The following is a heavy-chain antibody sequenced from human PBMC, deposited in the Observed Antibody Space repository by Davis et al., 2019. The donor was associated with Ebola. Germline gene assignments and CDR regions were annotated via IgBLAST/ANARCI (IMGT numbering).Heavy chain of an antibody. CDR2: IGSSSNGR. CDR1: GFTSSCCA. V-gene: IGHV3-23*05. Sequence: PGGSLRLSCTASGFTSSCCAMNWVRQAPGKGLEWVSGIGSSSNGRHYADSVKGRFTISRDDSKNTVYLQMNSLRAEDTAVYYCTTRLVNHFDYWGQGTLVTVSS. CDR3: TTRLVNHFDY. D-gene: IGHD6-19*01. J-gene: IGHJ4*02.